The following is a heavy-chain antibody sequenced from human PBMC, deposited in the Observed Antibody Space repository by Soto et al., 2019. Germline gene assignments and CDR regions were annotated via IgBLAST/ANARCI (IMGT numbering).Heavy chain of an antibody. CDR3: ARGRVMYYYDSSGYYGPYFDY. Sequence: QVQLQESGPGLVKPSQTPSLTCTVSGGSISSGDYYWSWIRQPPGKGLEWIGYIYYSGSTYYNPSLKSRVTISVDTSKDQFSLKLSSVTAADTAVYYCARGRVMYYYDSSGYYGPYFDYWGQGTLVTVSS. V-gene: IGHV4-30-4*01. CDR1: GGSISSGDYY. J-gene: IGHJ4*02. CDR2: IYYSGST. D-gene: IGHD3-22*01.